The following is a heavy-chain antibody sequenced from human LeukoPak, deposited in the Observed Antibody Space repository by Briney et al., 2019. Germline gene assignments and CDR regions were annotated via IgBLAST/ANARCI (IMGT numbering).Heavy chain of an antibody. CDR2: ISGSGGTT. Sequence: GGSLRLSCAASGFIFSSYAMSWVRQAPGKGLEWVSTISGSGGTTYYADSVKGRFTISRDNSKNTLYLQMSSLRAEDTAAYYCAKDLEKSYFQHWGQGTLVTISS. CDR1: GFIFSSYA. D-gene: IGHD1-1*01. V-gene: IGHV3-23*01. CDR3: AKDLEKSYFQH. J-gene: IGHJ1*01.